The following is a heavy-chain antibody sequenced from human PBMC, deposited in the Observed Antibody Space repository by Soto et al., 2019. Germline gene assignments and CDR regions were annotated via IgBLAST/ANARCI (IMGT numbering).Heavy chain of an antibody. D-gene: IGHD1-20*01. V-gene: IGHV1-2*02. J-gene: IGHJ4*01. CDR1: GYTFTGYY. CDR3: ARAPHIPGTTGIIDY. CDR2: INPNSGGT. Sequence: ASVKVSCKASGYTFTGYYMHWVRQAPGHGLEWMGWINPNSGGTNYAQKFQGRVTMTRDTSISTAYMELSRLRSDDTAVYYCARAPHIPGTTGIIDYSGHGTLVTVSS.